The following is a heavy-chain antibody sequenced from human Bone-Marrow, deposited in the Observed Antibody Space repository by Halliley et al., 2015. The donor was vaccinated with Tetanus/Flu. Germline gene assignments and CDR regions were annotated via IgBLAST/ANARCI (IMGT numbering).Heavy chain of an antibody. CDR2: IYYSGSI. Sequence: IGYIYYSGSIKYNPSLKRRVPLSLYTSKNQFSLKLTSVTAADPAVYFCARSRDLGMTTVTLFDFWGQGTLVTVSS. CDR3: ARSRDLGMTTVTLFDF. V-gene: IGHV4-59*01. D-gene: IGHD4-17*01. J-gene: IGHJ4*02.